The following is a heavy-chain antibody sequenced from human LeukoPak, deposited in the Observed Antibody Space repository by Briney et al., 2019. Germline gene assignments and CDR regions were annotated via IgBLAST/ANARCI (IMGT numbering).Heavy chain of an antibody. D-gene: IGHD2-15*01. V-gene: IGHV3-53*01. Sequence: WGSLRLSCAASGFTVSSNYMSWVRQAPGKGLEWVSVIYSGGSTYYADSVKGRFTISRDNSKNTLYLQMNSLRAEDTAVYYCARGCSVGSCYDYWGQGTLVTVSS. CDR3: ARGCSVGSCYDY. CDR1: GFTVSSNY. J-gene: IGHJ4*02. CDR2: IYSGGST.